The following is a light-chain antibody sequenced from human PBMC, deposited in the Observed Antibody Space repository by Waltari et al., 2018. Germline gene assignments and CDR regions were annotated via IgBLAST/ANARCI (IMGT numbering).Light chain of an antibody. Sequence: IVMTQSPATLSVSPGERVTLYCRASQSVSGNLAWYQQKPGQAPRLLMYGASTRAAGVPTRFSGSGSGTEFTVTISSLQSEDFAVYYCQQYNDWPQTFGQGTKLETK. V-gene: IGKV3-15*01. CDR2: GAS. J-gene: IGKJ2*01. CDR3: QQYNDWPQT. CDR1: QSVSGN.